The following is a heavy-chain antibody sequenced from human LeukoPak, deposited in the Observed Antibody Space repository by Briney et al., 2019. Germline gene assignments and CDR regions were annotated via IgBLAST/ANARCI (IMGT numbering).Heavy chain of an antibody. D-gene: IGHD6-6*01. J-gene: IGHJ5*02. CDR3: ARGPIPSSIAARPRSNWFDP. CDR2: INHSGST. V-gene: IGHV4-34*01. Sequence: SETLSLTCAVYGGSFSGYYWSWIRQPPGKGLEWIGEINHSGSTNYNPSLKSRVTISVDTSKNQFSLKLSSVTAADTAVYYCARGPIPSSIAARPRSNWFDPWGQGTLVAVSS. CDR1: GGSFSGYY.